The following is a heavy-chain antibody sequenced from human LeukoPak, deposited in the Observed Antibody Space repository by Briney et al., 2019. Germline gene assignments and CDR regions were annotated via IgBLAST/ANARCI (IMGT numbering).Heavy chain of an antibody. Sequence: SETLSLTCAVYGGSFNGYYWTWIRQPPGKGLEWIGEINHSGSTYYNPSLKSRVTISVDTSKNHFSLTLSSVTAADTAVYYCAVLSGTYYSGQFDYWGQGTLVTVSS. D-gene: IGHD1-26*01. J-gene: IGHJ4*02. CDR1: GGSFNGYY. CDR3: AVLSGTYYSGQFDY. V-gene: IGHV4-34*01. CDR2: INHSGST.